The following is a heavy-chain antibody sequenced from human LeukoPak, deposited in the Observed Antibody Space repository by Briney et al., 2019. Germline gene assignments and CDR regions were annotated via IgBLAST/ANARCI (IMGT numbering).Heavy chain of an antibody. V-gene: IGHV3-23*01. Sequence: GGSLRLSCAASGFTFSSYAMSWVRQTPGKGLEWVSAIRGSGGSTYYADSVKGRFTISRDNSKNTLYLQMNSLRAEDTAIYYCAKPVGSSGWYGDFDCWGQGTLVTVSS. CDR2: IRGSGGST. CDR1: GFTFSSYA. D-gene: IGHD6-19*01. J-gene: IGHJ4*02. CDR3: AKPVGSSGWYGDFDC.